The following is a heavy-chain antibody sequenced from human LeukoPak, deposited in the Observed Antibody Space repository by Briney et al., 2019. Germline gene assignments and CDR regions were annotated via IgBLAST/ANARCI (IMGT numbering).Heavy chain of an antibody. D-gene: IGHD3-22*01. V-gene: IGHV4-59*08. CDR1: GGSISSYY. J-gene: IGHJ4*02. CDR3: ARGSGYYGEDFEY. CDR2: IYYSGST. Sequence: SETLSLTCTVSGGSISSYYWSWIRQPPGKGLEWIGSIYYSGSTYYNPSLKSRVTISVDTSKNQFSLKLSSVTATDTATYYCARGSGYYGEDFEYWGQGTLVTVSS.